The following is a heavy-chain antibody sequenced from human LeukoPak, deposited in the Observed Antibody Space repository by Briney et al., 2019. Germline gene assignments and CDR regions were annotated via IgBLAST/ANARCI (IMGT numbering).Heavy chain of an antibody. V-gene: IGHV4-59*01. CDR1: GGSISSYY. D-gene: IGHD3-9*01. CDR2: IYYSGST. Sequence: SETLSLTCTVSGGSISSYYWSWIRQPPGKGLEWIGYIYYSGSTNYNPSLKSRVTISVDTSKNQFSLKLSSVTAVDTAVYYCARGYFDWLLYFDYWGQGTLLTVSS. J-gene: IGHJ4*02. CDR3: ARGYFDWLLYFDY.